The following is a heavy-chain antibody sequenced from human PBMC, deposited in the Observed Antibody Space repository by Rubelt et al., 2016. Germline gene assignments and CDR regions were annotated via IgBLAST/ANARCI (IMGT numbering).Heavy chain of an antibody. CDR1: GGSFSGYY. CDR2: INHSGST. V-gene: IGHV4-34*01. J-gene: IGHJ4*02. Sequence: QVQLQQWGAGLLKPSETLSLTCAVYGGSFSGYYWSWIRQPPGKGLEWIGEINHSGSTNYNPSLKSRVTKSVDTSNKQFSLKLSSVTAADTAVYYCARLGCSSTSCPPDGSGSYTFDYWGQGTLVTVSS. D-gene: IGHD2-2*01. CDR3: ARLGCSSTSCPPDGSGSYTFDY.